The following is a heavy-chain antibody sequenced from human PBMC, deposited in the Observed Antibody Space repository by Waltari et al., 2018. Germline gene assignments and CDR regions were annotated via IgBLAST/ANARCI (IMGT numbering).Heavy chain of an antibody. CDR1: GFTFSSYS. V-gene: IGHV3-21*01. D-gene: IGHD6-19*01. CDR3: ARVPYSSGWYGAGAFDI. J-gene: IGHJ3*02. Sequence: EVQLVESGGGLVKPGGSLRLSCAASGFTFSSYSMNWVRQAHGKGLEWVSSISSSSSYIYYTDSVKGRFTISRDNAKNSLYLQMNSLRAEDTAVYYCARVPYSSGWYGAGAFDIWGQGTMVTVSS. CDR2: ISSSSSYI.